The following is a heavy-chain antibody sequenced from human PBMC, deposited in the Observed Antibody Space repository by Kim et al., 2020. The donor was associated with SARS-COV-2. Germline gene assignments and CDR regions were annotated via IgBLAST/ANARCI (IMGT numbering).Heavy chain of an antibody. V-gene: IGHV3-21*01. J-gene: IGHJ4*02. Sequence: ADSVKERVTISRDNAKNSRYLQMNSLRAEDTAVYYCARDLAMATPTIFDYWGQGTLVTVSS. D-gene: IGHD5-12*01. CDR3: ARDLAMATPTIFDY.